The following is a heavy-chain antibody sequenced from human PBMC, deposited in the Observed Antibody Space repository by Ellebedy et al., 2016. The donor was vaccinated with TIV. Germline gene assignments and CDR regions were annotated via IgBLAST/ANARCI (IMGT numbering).Heavy chain of an antibody. D-gene: IGHD3-9*01. V-gene: IGHV3-48*01. CDR1: GFTFSSYS. CDR3: ARDDDDILTGRNAMDV. J-gene: IGHJ6*02. CDR2: ISNSDTI. Sequence: GESLKISCATAGFTFSSYSMNWVRQAPGKGLEWVSYISNSDTISYADSVRGRFTISRDKAKNSLYLQMNSLRAEDTAVYYCARDDDDILTGRNAMDVWGQGTTVTVSS.